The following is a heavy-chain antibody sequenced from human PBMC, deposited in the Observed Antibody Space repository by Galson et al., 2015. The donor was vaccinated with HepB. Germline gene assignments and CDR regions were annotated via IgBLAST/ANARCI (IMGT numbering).Heavy chain of an antibody. D-gene: IGHD5-24*01. CDR2: ISAYNGNT. Sequence: SVKVSCKASGYTFTSYGISWVRQAPGQGLEWMAWISAYNGNTNYAQKLQGRVTMTKDTFTSTAYMELRSLRSDDTAVYYCALSRDGYNWGNWGQGTLVTVSS. CDR1: GYTFTSYG. V-gene: IGHV1-18*04. CDR3: ALSRDGYNWGN. J-gene: IGHJ4*02.